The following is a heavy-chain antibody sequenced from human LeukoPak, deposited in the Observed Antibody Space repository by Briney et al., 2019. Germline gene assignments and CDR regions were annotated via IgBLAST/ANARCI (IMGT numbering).Heavy chain of an antibody. D-gene: IGHD1-14*01. J-gene: IGHJ4*02. CDR3: ARSVTEERGY. V-gene: IGHV3-23*01. CDR1: GFTFSSYA. CDR2: ISGSGGST. Sequence: GGSLRLSCAASGFTFSSYAMSWVRQAPGKGLEWVSVISGSGGSTYYADPVKGRFTISRDNSKNTLYLQMNSLRTEDTAVYYCARSVTEERGYWGQGTLVTVSS.